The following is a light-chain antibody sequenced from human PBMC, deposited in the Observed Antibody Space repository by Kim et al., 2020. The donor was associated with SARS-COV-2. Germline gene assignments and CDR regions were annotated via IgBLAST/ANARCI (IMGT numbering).Light chain of an antibody. CDR2: DAS. Sequence: LSVSPGERATLSCRASQTINSNLAWYQEKPGQAPRLLIYDASTRATGIPARFSGSGSGTEFTLTISDLQSEDVAVYYCQQYNDWWTFGQGTKVDIK. CDR3: QQYNDWWT. J-gene: IGKJ1*01. V-gene: IGKV3-15*01. CDR1: QTINSN.